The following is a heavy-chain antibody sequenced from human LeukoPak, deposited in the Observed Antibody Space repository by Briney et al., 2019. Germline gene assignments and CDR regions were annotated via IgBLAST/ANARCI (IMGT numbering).Heavy chain of an antibody. D-gene: IGHD5-12*01. CDR1: GFTFSSYG. Sequence: GGSLRLSCAASGFTFSSYGMHWVRQAAGKGLEWVAFIRYDGSNKYYADSVKGRFTISRDNSKNTLYLQMNSLRAEDTAVYYCAKYSGYDHPFDYWGQGTLVTVSS. CDR3: AKYSGYDHPFDY. CDR2: IRYDGSNK. V-gene: IGHV3-30*02. J-gene: IGHJ4*02.